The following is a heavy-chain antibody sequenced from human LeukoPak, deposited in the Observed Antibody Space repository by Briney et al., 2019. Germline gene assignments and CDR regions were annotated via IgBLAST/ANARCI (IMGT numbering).Heavy chain of an antibody. CDR2: IYYSGST. CDR1: GDSINRGAYS. V-gene: IGHV4-30-4*07. Sequence: SQTLSLTCAVTGDSINRGAYSWSWIRQPPGKGLEWIGYIYYSGSTNYNPSLKSRVTISVDTSKNQFSLKLSSVTAADTAVYYCARLTYPLERHGDPYYYYGMDVWGQGTTVTVSS. D-gene: IGHD1-1*01. CDR3: ARLTYPLERHGDPYYYYGMDV. J-gene: IGHJ6*02.